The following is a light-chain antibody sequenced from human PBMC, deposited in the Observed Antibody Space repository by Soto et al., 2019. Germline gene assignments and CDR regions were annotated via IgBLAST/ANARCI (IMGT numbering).Light chain of an antibody. CDR1: QSVSSY. V-gene: IGKV3-11*01. J-gene: IGKJ4*01. CDR3: QQRSNWPRT. Sequence: EIVLTQSPATLSLSPGERATLSCRASQSVSSYLAWYQQKPGQAPRLLIYDSSNRATGIPARFSGSGSGTDFTLTISSIEPEDCAVYYCQQRSNWPRTFGGGTKVEIK. CDR2: DSS.